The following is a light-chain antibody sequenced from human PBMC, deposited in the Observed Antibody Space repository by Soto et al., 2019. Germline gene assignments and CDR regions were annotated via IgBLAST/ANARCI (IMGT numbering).Light chain of an antibody. CDR2: GAS. CDR1: QSVSSK. V-gene: IGKV3-15*01. CDR3: QQYNNWPGT. Sequence: DIVLTQSPGTLSVSPGESATLSCRASQSVSSKLAWYQQKPGQAPRLLFYGASTGATGIPARFSGSGSETEFTLSISSLQSEDFAVYYCQQYNNWPGTFGQGTKVDIK. J-gene: IGKJ1*01.